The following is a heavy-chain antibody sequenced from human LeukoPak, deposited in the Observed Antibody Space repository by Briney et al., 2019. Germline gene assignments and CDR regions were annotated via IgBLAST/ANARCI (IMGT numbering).Heavy chain of an antibody. CDR1: GFTFSSYS. CDR2: IISSGTSK. CDR3: ARDSYYYDSSGPQG. Sequence: GGSLRLSYAASGFTFSSYSINWVRQAPGKGLEWVSSIISSGTSKYYADSVKGRFTISRDNTKNSVYLQMNSLRAEDTAVYYCARDSYYYDSSGPQGWGQGTLVTVSS. J-gene: IGHJ4*02. V-gene: IGHV3-21*01. D-gene: IGHD3-22*01.